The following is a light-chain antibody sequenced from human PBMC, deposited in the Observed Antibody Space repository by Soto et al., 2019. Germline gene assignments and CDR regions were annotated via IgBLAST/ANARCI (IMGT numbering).Light chain of an antibody. J-gene: IGKJ4*01. CDR1: QSVSSY. CDR3: QQRSNWPGGNLT. CDR2: DAS. Sequence: EIVLTQSPATLSLSPGERATLSCRASQSVSSYLAWYQQKPGQAPRLLIYDASNRATGIPARFSGSGSGTDFTLTISSLEPEDFAVYYCQQRSNWPGGNLTFGGGTKVEIK. V-gene: IGKV3-11*01.